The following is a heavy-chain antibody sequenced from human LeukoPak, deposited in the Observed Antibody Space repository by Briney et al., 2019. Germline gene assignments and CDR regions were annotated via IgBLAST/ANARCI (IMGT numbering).Heavy chain of an antibody. CDR3: ARRLEYSGSKGVFDY. CDR2: IFSGGYT. V-gene: IGHV3-66*01. CDR1: GSTVTTNY. J-gene: IGHJ4*02. D-gene: IGHD1-26*01. Sequence: GGSLRLSCAASGSTVTTNYMTWVREAPGKGVEWVSIIFSGGYTDYADSVKGTFTISRDNSKNTLHLQMNSLRAEDTAVYHCARRLEYSGSKGVFDYWGQGTLVTVSS.